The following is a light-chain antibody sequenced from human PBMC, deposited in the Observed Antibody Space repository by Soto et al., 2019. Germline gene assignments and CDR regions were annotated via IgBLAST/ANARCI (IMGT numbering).Light chain of an antibody. CDR1: QSVSSSY. CDR2: GAS. J-gene: IGKJ1*01. V-gene: IGKV3-20*01. CDR3: QQYGTSQGWA. Sequence: EIVLTQSPGTLSLSPGERATLSCRASQSVSSSYLAWYQQKPGLAPRLLIYGASSRATGIPDRFSGSGSGTDFTLTISRLEPEDFAVYYCQQYGTSQGWAFGQGTKVEIK.